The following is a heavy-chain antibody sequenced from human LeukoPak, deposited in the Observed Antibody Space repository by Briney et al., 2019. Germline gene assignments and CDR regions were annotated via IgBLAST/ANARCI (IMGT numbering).Heavy chain of an antibody. CDR3: ARVTGYTIEDYFDY. CDR1: GGSISSYY. CDR2: IYYRGST. Sequence: SETLSLTCTVSGGSISSYYWSWIRQPPGKGLEWIGYIYYRGSTNYNPSLKSRVTISVKTSKNQFSLKLRSVTAADTAVYYCARVTGYTIEDYFDYWGQGTLVTVSS. J-gene: IGHJ4*02. V-gene: IGHV4-59*01. D-gene: IGHD3-9*01.